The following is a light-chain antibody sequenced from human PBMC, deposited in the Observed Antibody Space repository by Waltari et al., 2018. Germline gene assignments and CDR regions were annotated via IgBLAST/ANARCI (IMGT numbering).Light chain of an antibody. CDR1: STNVGTYKY. Sequence: QSALTQPRSVSGSPGQSVTVSCTGTSTNVGTYKYISWYQHHPGRAPKLLIFDANKRPSGVPDRFPGSKSDNTASLTISGLRPEDEAYYYCCSSVVSYTVVFGGGTKVTVL. J-gene: IGLJ2*01. V-gene: IGLV2-11*01. CDR3: CSSVVSYTVV. CDR2: DAN.